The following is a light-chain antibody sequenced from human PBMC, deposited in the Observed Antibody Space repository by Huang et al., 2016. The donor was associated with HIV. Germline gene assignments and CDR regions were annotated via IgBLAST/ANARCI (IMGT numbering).Light chain of an antibody. CDR2: GAS. Sequence: EIVMTQSPATLSVSPGERATLSCRASQTVNSNLAWYPHKPGQAPGLLIYGASPRATGVPARFSGSGSGTKFTLTISSLQSEDFAGYYCQQYNNWLAFGQGTKVEIK. V-gene: IGKV3-15*01. CDR3: QQYNNWLA. J-gene: IGKJ1*01. CDR1: QTVNSN.